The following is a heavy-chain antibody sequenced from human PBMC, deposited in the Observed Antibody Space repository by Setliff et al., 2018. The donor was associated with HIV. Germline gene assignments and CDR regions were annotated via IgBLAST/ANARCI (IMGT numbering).Heavy chain of an antibody. V-gene: IGHV1-8*03. CDR3: ARGVIRGVISQGGLDY. CDR1: GYIFTSYD. Sequence: ASVKVSCKASGYIFTSYDVNWVRQAPGQGLEWMGWMDPNNGHTTYAQNFQGRVTITRDTSVGTAYMELSSLRSEDSAVYYCARGVIRGVISQGGLDYWGPGTLVTVSS. D-gene: IGHD3-10*01. CDR2: MDPNNGHT. J-gene: IGHJ4*02.